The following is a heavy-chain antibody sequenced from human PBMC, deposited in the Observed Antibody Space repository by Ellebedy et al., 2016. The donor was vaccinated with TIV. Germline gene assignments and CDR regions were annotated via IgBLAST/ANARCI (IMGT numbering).Heavy chain of an antibody. CDR1: GFTFSSYD. V-gene: IGHV3-13*01. CDR3: ARGGVDTAMVDYYYGMDV. J-gene: IGHJ6*02. D-gene: IGHD5-18*01. Sequence: GESLKISCAASGFTFSSYDMHWVRQATGKGLEWVSAIGTAGDTYYPGSVKGRFTISRENAKNSLYLQMNSLRAGDTAVYYCARGGVDTAMVDYYYGMDVWGQGTTVTVSS. CDR2: IGTAGDT.